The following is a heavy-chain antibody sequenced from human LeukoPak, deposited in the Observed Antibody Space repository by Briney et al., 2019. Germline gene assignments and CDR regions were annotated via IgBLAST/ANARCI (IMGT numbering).Heavy chain of an antibody. CDR3: ARDGGLLSGEYYFDY. Sequence: GGSLGLSCAASGFTFSSYSMNWVRQAPGKGLEWVSSISSSSVYIYYADSVKGRFTISRDNAKNSLYLQMDSLRAEDTAVYYCARDGGLLSGEYYFDYWGQGTLVTVSS. CDR2: ISSSSVYI. V-gene: IGHV3-21*01. D-gene: IGHD3-10*01. CDR1: GFTFSSYS. J-gene: IGHJ4*02.